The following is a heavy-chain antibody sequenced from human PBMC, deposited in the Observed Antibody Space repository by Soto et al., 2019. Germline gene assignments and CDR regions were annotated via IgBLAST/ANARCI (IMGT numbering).Heavy chain of an antibody. J-gene: IGHJ4*02. D-gene: IGHD2-15*01. CDR1: GFTFSSYA. CDR3: AKDKWAYCSGGSCYPLDY. Sequence: EVQLLESGGGLVQPGGSLRLSCAASGFTFSSYAISWVRQAPGKGLEWVSAISGSGGSTYYADSVKGRFTISRDNSKNTLYLQMNSLRAEDTAVYYCAKDKWAYCSGGSCYPLDYWGQGTLVTVSS. V-gene: IGHV3-23*01. CDR2: ISGSGGST.